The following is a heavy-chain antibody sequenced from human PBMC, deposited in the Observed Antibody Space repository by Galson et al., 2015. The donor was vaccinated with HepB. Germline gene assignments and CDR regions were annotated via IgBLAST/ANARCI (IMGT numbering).Heavy chain of an antibody. V-gene: IGHV1-18*01. J-gene: IGHJ4*02. CDR1: GYTFTSYG. CDR3: ARDSGEYDFWSGPRFDY. CDR2: ISAYNGNT. Sequence: QSGAEVKKPGASVKVSCKASGYTFTSYGISWVRQAPGQGLEWMGWISAYNGNTNYAQKLQGRVTMTTDTSTSTAYMELRSLRSDDTAVYYCARDSGEYDFWSGPRFDYWGQGTLVTVSS. D-gene: IGHD3-3*01.